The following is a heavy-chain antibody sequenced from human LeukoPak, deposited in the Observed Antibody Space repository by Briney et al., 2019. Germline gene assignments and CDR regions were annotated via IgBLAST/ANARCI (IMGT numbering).Heavy chain of an antibody. D-gene: IGHD3-22*01. CDR1: GGSISSGDYY. J-gene: IGHJ3*02. CDR2: IYYSGST. Sequence: SETLSLTCTVSGGSISSGDYYWSWIRQPPGKGLEWIGYIYYSGSTYYNPSLKSRVTISVDTSKNQFSLKLSSVTAADTAVYYCAKGVVAYDAFDIWGQGTMVTVSS. V-gene: IGHV4-30-4*01. CDR3: AKGVVAYDAFDI.